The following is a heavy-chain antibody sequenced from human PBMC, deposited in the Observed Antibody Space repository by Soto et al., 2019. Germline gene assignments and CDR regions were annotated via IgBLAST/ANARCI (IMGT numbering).Heavy chain of an antibody. Sequence: GGSLRLSCAASGFTFRDYDMSWIRQAPGKGLEWVSCISSSGTATYYADSVKGRFTISRDNAKNSLYVEMNSLRVEDSAVYYSARKGPRGARPNHWGQGTLVPVSS. CDR1: GFTFRDYD. D-gene: IGHD6-6*01. V-gene: IGHV3-11*01. CDR2: ISSSGTAT. CDR3: ARKGPRGARPNH. J-gene: IGHJ5*02.